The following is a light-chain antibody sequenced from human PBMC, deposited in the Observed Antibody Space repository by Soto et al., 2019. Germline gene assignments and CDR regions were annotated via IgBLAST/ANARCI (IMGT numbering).Light chain of an antibody. V-gene: IGKV1-6*01. CDR3: LQDYNYPQT. J-gene: IGKJ1*01. CDR2: AAS. Sequence: IQMTPSPSSLSASVGDRVTISCWASQGIGNDLGWYQHKPGKAPRLLIFAASSLQTGVPSRFSGSRSGTDFTLTISSLQPEDFATYYCLQDYNYPQTFGQGTKVDI. CDR1: QGIGND.